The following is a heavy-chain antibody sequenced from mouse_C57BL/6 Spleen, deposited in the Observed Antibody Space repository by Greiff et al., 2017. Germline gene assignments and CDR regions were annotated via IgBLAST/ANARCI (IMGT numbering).Heavy chain of an antibody. Sequence: EVKLMESGGGLVKPGGSLKLSCAASGFTFSDYGMHWVRQAPEKGLEWVAYISSGSSTIYYADTVKGRFTISRDNAKNTLFLQMPSLRSEDTAMYYCARNYGSSYGFAYWGQGTLVTVSA. CDR2: ISSGSSTI. CDR1: GFTFSDYG. CDR3: ARNYGSSYGFAY. V-gene: IGHV5-17*01. D-gene: IGHD1-1*01. J-gene: IGHJ3*01.